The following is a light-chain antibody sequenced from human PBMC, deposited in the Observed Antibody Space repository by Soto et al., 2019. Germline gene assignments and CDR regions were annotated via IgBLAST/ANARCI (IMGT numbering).Light chain of an antibody. CDR2: DVN. CDR1: SSDIGAYNF. V-gene: IGLV2-14*03. CDR3: TSLTTSTTMI. J-gene: IGLJ2*01. Sequence: QSVLTQPASVSGAPGQSFTISCTGTSSDIGAYNFVSWYQQHPGKAPKLMLYDVNIRPSGVANRFSGSKSGNTASLTISGLPAEDEADYYCTSLTTSTTMIFGGGTKVTVL.